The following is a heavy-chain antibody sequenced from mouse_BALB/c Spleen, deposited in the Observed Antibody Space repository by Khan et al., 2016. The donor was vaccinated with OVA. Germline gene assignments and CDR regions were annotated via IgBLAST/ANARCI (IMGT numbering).Heavy chain of an antibody. J-gene: IGHJ3*01. CDR3: ARLAYYYNSEGFAY. CDR1: GFTFSTYG. Sequence: VELVESGGDLVKPGGSLKLSCAASGFTFSTYGMSWVRQTPDKRLEWVATISSGGSYTYYPDSVKGRFTISRDNAKNTLYLQMSSLKSEDTAMYYGARLAYYYNSEGFAYWGQGTLVTVSA. CDR2: ISSGGSYT. D-gene: IGHD1-1*01. V-gene: IGHV5-6*02.